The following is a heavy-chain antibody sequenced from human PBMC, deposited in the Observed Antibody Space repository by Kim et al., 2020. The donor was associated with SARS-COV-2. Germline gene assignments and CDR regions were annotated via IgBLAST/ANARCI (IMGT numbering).Heavy chain of an antibody. Sequence: ASVKVSCKASGYTFTSYGISWVRQAPGQGLEWMGWISAYNGNTNYAQKLQGRVTMTTDTSTSTAYMELRSLRSDDTAVYYCARERVGLDCSSTSCYDYYYGMDVWGQGTTVTVSS. V-gene: IGHV1-18*04. J-gene: IGHJ6*02. CDR3: ARERVGLDCSSTSCYDYYYGMDV. D-gene: IGHD2-2*01. CDR1: GYTFTSYG. CDR2: ISAYNGNT.